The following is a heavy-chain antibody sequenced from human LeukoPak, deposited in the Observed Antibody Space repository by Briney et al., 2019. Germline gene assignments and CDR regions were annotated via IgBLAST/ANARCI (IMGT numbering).Heavy chain of an antibody. CDR3: ARLVGATMGSGETYYYYGMDV. Sequence: SETLSLTCTVSGGSISSGSYYWSWIRQPAGKGLEWIGHIYTSGSTNYNPSLKSRVTISVDTSKNQFSLKLSSVTAADTAVYYCARLVGATMGSGETYYYYGMDVWGQGTTVTVSS. CDR1: GGSISSGSYY. CDR2: IYTSGST. V-gene: IGHV4-61*09. J-gene: IGHJ6*02. D-gene: IGHD1-26*01.